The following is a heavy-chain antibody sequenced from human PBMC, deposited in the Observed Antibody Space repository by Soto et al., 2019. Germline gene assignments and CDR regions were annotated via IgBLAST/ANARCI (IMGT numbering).Heavy chain of an antibody. CDR2: VSGDNANT. Sequence: QVQLVQSGAEVKKPGTSVKVSCTASGYTFSSHGISWVRQAPGQGLQWIGWVSGDNANTNYAQSVQGRVTMPTETTTDTGHRELRSLRSDDTAVYYCARYLGYCRRGTCQREWVGPWGQGTLGIVSS. D-gene: IGHD2-15*01. J-gene: IGHJ5*02. CDR1: GYTFSSHG. V-gene: IGHV1-18*01. CDR3: ARYLGYCRRGTCQREWVGP.